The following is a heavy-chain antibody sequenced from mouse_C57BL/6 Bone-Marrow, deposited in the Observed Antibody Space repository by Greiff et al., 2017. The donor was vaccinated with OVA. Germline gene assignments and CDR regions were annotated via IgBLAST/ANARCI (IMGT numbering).Heavy chain of an antibody. CDR3: ARMKGLLRGYFDY. V-gene: IGHV3-5*01. Sequence: EVQLQQSGPGLVKPSQTVFLTCTVTGISITTGNYRWSWIRQFPGNKLEWIGYIYYSGTITYNPSLTRRTTITRDTPKNQFFLEMNYLTAEDTATYYCARMKGLLRGYFDYWGQGTTRTVSS. CDR1: GISITTGNYR. D-gene: IGHD1-1*01. CDR2: IYYSGTI. J-gene: IGHJ2*01.